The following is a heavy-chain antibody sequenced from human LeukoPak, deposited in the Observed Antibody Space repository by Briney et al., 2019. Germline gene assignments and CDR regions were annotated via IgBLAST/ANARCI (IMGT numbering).Heavy chain of an antibody. CDR1: GFAFSNYW. D-gene: IGHD1-14*01. CDR2: ITNDGSST. CDR3: ATQQGGNPAY. V-gene: IGHV3-74*01. Sequence: GGSLRLSCAASGFAFSNYWMHWVRQVPGKGLVWVSRITNDGSSTTYADSVKGRFTISRDNAKNMLYLQVNSLRAEDTAVYYYATQQGGNPAYWGQGTLVTVSS. J-gene: IGHJ4*02.